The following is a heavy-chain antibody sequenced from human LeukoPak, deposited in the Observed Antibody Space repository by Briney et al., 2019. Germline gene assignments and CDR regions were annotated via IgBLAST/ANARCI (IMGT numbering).Heavy chain of an antibody. D-gene: IGHD3-10*02. Sequence: GGSLRLSCAASGFAFGSYEMNWVRQAPGKGLEWVSYISSSGSTIYYADSVKGRFTISRDNAKNSLYLQMNSLRAEDTAVYYCAELGITMIGGVWGKGTTVTISS. CDR1: GFAFGSYE. V-gene: IGHV3-48*03. CDR2: ISSSGSTI. CDR3: AELGITMIGGV. J-gene: IGHJ6*04.